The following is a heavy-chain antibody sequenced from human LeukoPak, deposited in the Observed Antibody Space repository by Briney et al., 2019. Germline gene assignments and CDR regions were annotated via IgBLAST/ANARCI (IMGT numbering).Heavy chain of an antibody. CDR3: EPNRNDAFDI. CDR2: IRYDGSNK. CDR1: GFTFSSYG. J-gene: IGHJ3*02. V-gene: IGHV3-30*02. Sequence: PGGSLRLSCAASGFTFSSYGMHWVRQAPGKGLEWVAFIRYDGSNKYYADSVKGRFTISRDNSKNTLYLQMNSLRAEDTAVYYCEPNRNDAFDIWGQGTMVTVSS.